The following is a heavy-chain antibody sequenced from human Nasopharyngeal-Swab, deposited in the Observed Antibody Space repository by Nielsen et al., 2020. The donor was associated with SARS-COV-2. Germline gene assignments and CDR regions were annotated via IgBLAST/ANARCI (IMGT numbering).Heavy chain of an antibody. CDR2: TYYRSKWYN. V-gene: IGHV6-1*01. J-gene: IGHJ3*02. D-gene: IGHD3-10*01. Sequence: SETLSLTCAISGDSVSSNSAAWNWIRQSPSRGLEWLGRTYYRSKWYNDYAVSVKSRITINPDTSKNQFSLQLNSVTPEDTAVYYCERAVRARPWFDAFDIWGQGTMVTVSS. CDR3: ERAVRARPWFDAFDI. CDR1: GDSVSSNSAA.